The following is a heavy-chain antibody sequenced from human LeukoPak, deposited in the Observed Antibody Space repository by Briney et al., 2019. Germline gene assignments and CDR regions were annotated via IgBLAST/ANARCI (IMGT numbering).Heavy chain of an antibody. CDR1: GYTFTGYY. V-gene: IGHV1-2*06. CDR3: AREAVASGWFDP. CDR2: INPNSGGT. J-gene: IGHJ5*02. D-gene: IGHD2-15*01. Sequence: GESLKISCKGSGYTFTGYYMHWVRQAPGQGLEWMGRINPNSGGTNYAQKFQGRVTMTRDTSISTAYMELSRLRSDDTAVYYCAREAVASGWFDPWGQGTLVTVSS.